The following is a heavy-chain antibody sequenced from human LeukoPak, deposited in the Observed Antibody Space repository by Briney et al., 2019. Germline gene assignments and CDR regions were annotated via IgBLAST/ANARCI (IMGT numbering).Heavy chain of an antibody. J-gene: IGHJ4*02. CDR2: INPNSGDT. D-gene: IGHD1-26*01. V-gene: IGHV1-2*02. CDR1: GYTFTGYY. CDR3: ARGYSGSYYGFLDY. Sequence: ASVKVSCKASGYTFTGYYIHWVRQAPGQGLEWRGWINPNSGDTNYAKKFQGRVTMTRDMSTSTVYMELSSLRSEDTAVYYCARGYSGSYYGFLDYWGQGTLVTVSS.